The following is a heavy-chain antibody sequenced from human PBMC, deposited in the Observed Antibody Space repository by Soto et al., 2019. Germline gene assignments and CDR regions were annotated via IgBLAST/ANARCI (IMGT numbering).Heavy chain of an antibody. Sequence: GGSLRLSCAGSGFTFSNYWMSWVRQAPGKGLEWVANIKQDGSQKSYVDSVKGRFTISRDNAKNSLYLQMNSLSVEDTAMYYCARDHRDSTYSDLDYWGQGTLVTGSS. CDR3: ARDHRDSTYSDLDY. CDR2: IKQDGSQK. D-gene: IGHD2-15*01. V-gene: IGHV3-7*01. J-gene: IGHJ4*02. CDR1: GFTFSNYW.